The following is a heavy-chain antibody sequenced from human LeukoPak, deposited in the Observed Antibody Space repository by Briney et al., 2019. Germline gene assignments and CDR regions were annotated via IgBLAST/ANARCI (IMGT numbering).Heavy chain of an antibody. D-gene: IGHD3-22*01. V-gene: IGHV4-31*03. CDR2: IYYSGST. CDR1: GGSISSGGYY. Sequence: SQTLSLTCTVSGGSISSGGYYWSWIRQHPGTGLEWIGYIYYSGSTYYNPSLKSRVTISVDTSKNQFSLKLSSVTAADTAVYYCARDSGYYDSSGSYYFDYWGQGTLVTVSS. CDR3: ARDSGYYDSSGSYYFDY. J-gene: IGHJ4*02.